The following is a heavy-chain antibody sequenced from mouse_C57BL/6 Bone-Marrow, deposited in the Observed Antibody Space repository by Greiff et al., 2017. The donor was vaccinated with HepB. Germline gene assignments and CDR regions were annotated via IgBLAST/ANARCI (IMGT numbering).Heavy chain of an antibody. J-gene: IGHJ1*03. Sequence: VQLKESGGGLVQPGESLKLSCESNEYEFPSHDMSWVRKTPEKRLELVAAINSDGGSTYYPDTMERRFIISRDNTKKTLYLQMSSLRSEDTALYYCARQRYYYGSSYVWYFDVWGTGTTVTVSS. CDR2: INSDGGST. CDR3: ARQRYYYGSSYVWYFDV. D-gene: IGHD1-1*01. V-gene: IGHV5-2*01. CDR1: EYEFPSHD.